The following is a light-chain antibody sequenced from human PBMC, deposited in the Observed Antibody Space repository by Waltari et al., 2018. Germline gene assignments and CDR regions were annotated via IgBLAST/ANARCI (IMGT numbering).Light chain of an antibody. CDR2: GAS. J-gene: IGKJ3*01. V-gene: IGKV3-20*01. CDR3: QQYGSSPIT. Sequence: EVVLTQSPGTLSLSPGERATLSCRASQSVSSSYLAWYQQKPGQAPRLLIYGASSRATGIPDRFSGSGSGTDFTLTISRLEPEDFAVYICQQYGSSPITFGPGTKVDIK. CDR1: QSVSSSY.